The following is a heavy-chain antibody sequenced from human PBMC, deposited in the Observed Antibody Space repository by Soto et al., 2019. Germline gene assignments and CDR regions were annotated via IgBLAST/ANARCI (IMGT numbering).Heavy chain of an antibody. CDR2: ISSSSSTI. CDR1: GFTFSSYS. J-gene: IGHJ4*02. CDR3: ARDGFLEWLLFDY. D-gene: IGHD3-3*01. V-gene: IGHV3-48*01. Sequence: EVQLVESGGGLVQPGGSLRLSCAASGFTFSSYSMNWVRQAPGKGLEWVSYISSSSSTIYYADSVKGRFTISRDNAKNSLYLQMNSLRAEDTAVYYCARDGFLEWLLFDYWGQGTLVTVSS.